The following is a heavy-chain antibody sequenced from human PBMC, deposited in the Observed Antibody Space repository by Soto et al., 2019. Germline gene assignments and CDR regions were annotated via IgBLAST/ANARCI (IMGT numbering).Heavy chain of an antibody. Sequence: GGSVSLSYAAFRFAFSSYAMSWVRQAPGKGLEWVSSISSSSSYVYYVDSVNGRFTISRNNAKNSLYLQMNSLRAEDTAVYYCARDPSGYCSGGSCYSYMNVWGKGTTVTVSS. J-gene: IGHJ6*03. CDR3: ARDPSGYCSGGSCYSYMNV. V-gene: IGHV3-21*01. CDR2: ISSSSSYV. D-gene: IGHD2-15*01. CDR1: RFAFSSYA.